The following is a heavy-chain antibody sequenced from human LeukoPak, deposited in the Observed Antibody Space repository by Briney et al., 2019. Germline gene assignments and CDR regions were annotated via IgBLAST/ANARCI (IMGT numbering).Heavy chain of an antibody. CDR3: ARYKTAGDYFDY. J-gene: IGHJ4*02. D-gene: IGHD2-21*02. CDR2: IYSGGSR. CDR1: GFTVSSNY. Sequence: GGSLRLSCAASGFTVSSNYMSWVRQAPGKGLEWVSIIYSGGSRYYADPVKGRFTISRDNSKNTLYLQMNTLRAEDTAVYYCARYKTAGDYFDYWGQGTLVTVSS. V-gene: IGHV3-53*01.